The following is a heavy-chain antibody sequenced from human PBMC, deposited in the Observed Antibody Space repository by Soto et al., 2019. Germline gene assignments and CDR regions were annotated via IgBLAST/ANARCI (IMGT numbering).Heavy chain of an antibody. CDR3: AATVPDY. CDR2: ISYDGSNE. V-gene: IGHV3-30-3*01. J-gene: IGHJ4*02. D-gene: IGHD4-4*01. CDR1: GFTFSSYA. Sequence: QVQVVESGGGVVQPGRSLRLSCAASGFTFSSYAMHWVRQAPGKGLEWVAVISYDGSNEYYADSVKGRFTISRDNSKKTLYLQMNSLRPEDTAVYYCAATVPDYWGQGTLVTVSS.